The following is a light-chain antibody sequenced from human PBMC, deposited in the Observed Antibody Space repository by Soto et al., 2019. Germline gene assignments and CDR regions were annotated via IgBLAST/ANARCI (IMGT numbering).Light chain of an antibody. J-gene: IGKJ1*01. CDR1: ESVTSS. CDR2: AAS. Sequence: EILMTQSPATLSVSPGDRATLSCRASESVTSSLAWYQQKPGQPPRLLIYAASTRATDVPARLSGGGSETEFTLTISSLQSEDFAVYFCQQYNIWPLWTFGQGTKVDIK. CDR3: QQYNIWPLWT. V-gene: IGKV3-15*01.